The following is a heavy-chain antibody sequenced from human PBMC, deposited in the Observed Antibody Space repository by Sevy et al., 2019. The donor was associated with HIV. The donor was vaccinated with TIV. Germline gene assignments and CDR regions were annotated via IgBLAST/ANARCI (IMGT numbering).Heavy chain of an antibody. CDR1: GFSFTDFW. CDR3: ARRYFDL. CDR2: INQDGSEM. J-gene: IGHJ4*02. V-gene: IGHV3-7*01. Sequence: GGSLRLSCKASGFSFTDFWMQWVRQVPGKGPEWVANINQDGSEMYYVDSVKGRFTISRDNAESALYLQMHGLRAEDAPTYFCARRYFDLWGQGTVVTVSS.